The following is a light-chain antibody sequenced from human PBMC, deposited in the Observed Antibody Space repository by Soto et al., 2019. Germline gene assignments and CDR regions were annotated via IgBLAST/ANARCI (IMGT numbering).Light chain of an antibody. J-gene: IGKJ2*01. CDR1: QSISRY. CDR2: AAS. Sequence: DIQMTQSPSSLSASVGDRVTITCRASQSISRYLNWYQQKPGKAPKLLIYAASSLQSGVPSRFSGSGSGTDFTLTISSLQPEDFATYYCQQSYSTLRRAFGQGTKLEIK. V-gene: IGKV1-39*01. CDR3: QQSYSTLRRA.